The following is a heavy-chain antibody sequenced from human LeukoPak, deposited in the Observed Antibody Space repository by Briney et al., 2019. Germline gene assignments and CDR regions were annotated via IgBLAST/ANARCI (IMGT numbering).Heavy chain of an antibody. V-gene: IGHV4-59*01. CDR2: IYYSGST. J-gene: IGHJ4*02. CDR3: ASAVSSGWSDY. D-gene: IGHD6-19*01. CDR1: GGSISSYY. Sequence: PSETLSLTCTVSGGSISSYYWSWIRQPPGKGLEWIGYIYYSGSTNYNPSLKSRVTISVDTSKNQFSLKLSSETAADTAVYYCASAVSSGWSDYWGQGTLVTVSS.